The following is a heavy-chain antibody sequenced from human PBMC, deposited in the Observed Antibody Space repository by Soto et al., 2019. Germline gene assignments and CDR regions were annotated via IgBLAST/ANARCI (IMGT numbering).Heavy chain of an antibody. J-gene: IGHJ6*02. CDR3: ARVNPGGYEGYGMDL. CDR2: ISSSGSTI. CDR1: GFTFSSYE. D-gene: IGHD5-12*01. V-gene: IGHV3-48*03. Sequence: GSLRLSCAASGFTFSSYEMNWVRQAPGKGLEWVSYISSSGSTIYYADSVKGRFTISRDNAKNSLYLQMNSLRAEDTAVYYCARVNPGGYEGYGMDLWGQGTTVTVSS.